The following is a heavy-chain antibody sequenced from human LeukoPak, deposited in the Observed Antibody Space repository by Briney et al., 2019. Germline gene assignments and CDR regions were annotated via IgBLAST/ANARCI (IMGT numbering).Heavy chain of an antibody. Sequence: GGSLRLSCAASGFTFDVYTMHWVRQAPGKGLEWVSLISWDGGSTYYADSVKGRFTISRDNSKNSLYLQMNSLRTEDTALYYCATSMVRGVFDYWGQGTLVTVSS. D-gene: IGHD3-10*01. V-gene: IGHV3-43*01. CDR3: ATSMVRGVFDY. CDR1: GFTFDVYT. CDR2: ISWDGGST. J-gene: IGHJ4*02.